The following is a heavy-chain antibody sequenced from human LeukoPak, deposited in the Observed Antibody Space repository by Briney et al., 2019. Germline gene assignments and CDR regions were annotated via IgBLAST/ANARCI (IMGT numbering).Heavy chain of an antibody. D-gene: IGHD2-15*01. V-gene: IGHV3-30*02. Sequence: PGGSLRLSCAASGFTFSSYGMHWVRQAPGKGLEWVAFIRYDGSNKYYADSVKGRFTISRDNSKNTLYLQMNSLRAEDTAVHYCAKDSDIVVVVAAVLGPYWGQGTLVTVSS. CDR2: IRYDGSNK. J-gene: IGHJ4*02. CDR3: AKDSDIVVVVAAVLGPY. CDR1: GFTFSSYG.